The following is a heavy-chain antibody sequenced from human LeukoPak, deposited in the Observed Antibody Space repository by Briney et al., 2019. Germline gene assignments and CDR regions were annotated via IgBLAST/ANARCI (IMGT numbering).Heavy chain of an antibody. CDR3: AREKLDSSGWYSWFDP. CDR2: IYTSGST. Sequence: SETLSLTCTVSGGSISSYYWSWIRQPAGKGLEWIGRIYTSGSTNYNPSLKSRVTMSVDTSKNQFSLKLSSVTAADTAVYYCAREKLDSSGWYSWFDPWGQGTLVTVSS. J-gene: IGHJ5*02. D-gene: IGHD6-19*01. V-gene: IGHV4-4*07. CDR1: GGSISSYY.